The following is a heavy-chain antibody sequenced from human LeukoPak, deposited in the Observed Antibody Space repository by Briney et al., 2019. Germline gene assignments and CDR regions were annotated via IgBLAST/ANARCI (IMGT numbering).Heavy chain of an antibody. J-gene: IGHJ3*02. Sequence: PGGSLRLSCAASGFTFSSYGMHWVRQAPGKGLEWVAVIWYDGSNKYYADSVKGRFTISRDNSKNTLYLQMNSLRAEDTAVYYCARDKGAEAFDIWGQGTMVTVSS. CDR3: ARDKGAEAFDI. D-gene: IGHD1-26*01. CDR2: IWYDGSNK. CDR1: GFTFSSYG. V-gene: IGHV3-33*01.